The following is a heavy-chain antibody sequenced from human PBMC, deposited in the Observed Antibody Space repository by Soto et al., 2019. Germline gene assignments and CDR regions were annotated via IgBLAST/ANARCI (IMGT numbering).Heavy chain of an antibody. Sequence: QVHLVQSGAEVKEPGASVKVSCKASGYTFTSYGITWVRQAPGQGLEWMGWISAHNGNTDYAQKLQGRVIVTRDTSTSTAYMELRSLRSDDTAVYYCAKWRYGDYWGQGALVTVSS. CDR1: GYTFTSYG. V-gene: IGHV1-18*01. D-gene: IGHD1-1*01. J-gene: IGHJ4*02. CDR2: ISAHNGNT. CDR3: AKWRYGDY.